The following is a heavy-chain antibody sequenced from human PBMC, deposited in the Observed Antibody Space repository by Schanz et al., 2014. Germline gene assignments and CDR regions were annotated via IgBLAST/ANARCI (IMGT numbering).Heavy chain of an antibody. CDR3: ARWFLIRGVILDS. J-gene: IGHJ4*02. CDR1: GFTFSTYA. V-gene: IGHV3-23*04. Sequence: VQLVDSGGGLVKPGGSLRLSCTASGFTFSTYAMAWVRQAPGKGLGWVSSINTGGDSTYYADSVKGRFTISRDNSRDTVYLQMNSLRADDTAMYYCARWFLIRGVILDSWGQGTLVTVSS. D-gene: IGHD3-10*01. CDR2: INTGGDST.